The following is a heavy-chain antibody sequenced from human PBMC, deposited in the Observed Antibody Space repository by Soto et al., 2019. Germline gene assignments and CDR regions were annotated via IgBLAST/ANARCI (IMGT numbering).Heavy chain of an antibody. CDR1: GFTFSSYD. CDR2: IGTAGDT. Sequence: EVQLVESGGGLVQPGGSLRLSCAASGFTFSSYDMHWVRQATGKGLEWVSAIGTAGDTYYPGSVKGRFTISRENAKNSLYLQMNSLRAGHTAVYYCAREGVAGPYWYFDLLGRGTLFTVSS. D-gene: IGHD6-19*01. J-gene: IGHJ2*01. V-gene: IGHV3-13*01. CDR3: AREGVAGPYWYFDL.